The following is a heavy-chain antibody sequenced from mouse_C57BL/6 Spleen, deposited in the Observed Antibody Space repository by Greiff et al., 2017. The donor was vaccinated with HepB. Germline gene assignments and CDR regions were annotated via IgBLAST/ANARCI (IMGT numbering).Heavy chain of an antibody. Sequence: QVQLKESGPELVKPGASVKISCKASGYAFSSSWMNWVKQRPGKGLEWIGRIYPGDGDTNYNGKFKGKATLTADKSSSTAYMQLSGLTSEDSAVYFCASGGYDGYYPYAMDYWGQGTSVTVSS. V-gene: IGHV1-82*01. CDR1: GYAFSSSW. CDR3: ASGGYDGYYPYAMDY. J-gene: IGHJ4*01. CDR2: IYPGDGDT. D-gene: IGHD2-3*01.